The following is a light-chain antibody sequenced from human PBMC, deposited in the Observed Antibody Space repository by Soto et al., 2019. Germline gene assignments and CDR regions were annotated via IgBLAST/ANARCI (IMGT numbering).Light chain of an antibody. CDR1: QSVSSS. Sequence: EIVLTQSPATLSLSPGERATLSCRASQSVSSSLAWYQQKPGQAPRLLIYDASNRATGIPARFSGSGSGTEFTLTISSLQSEDFAVYYCQQYNSWPETFGQGTKVDI. J-gene: IGKJ1*01. CDR2: DAS. CDR3: QQYNSWPET. V-gene: IGKV3-11*01.